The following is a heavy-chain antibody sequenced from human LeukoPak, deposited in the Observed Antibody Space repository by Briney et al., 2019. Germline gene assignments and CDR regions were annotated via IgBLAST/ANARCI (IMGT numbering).Heavy chain of an antibody. D-gene: IGHD6-19*01. V-gene: IGHV4-34*01. Sequence: SETLSLTCAVYGGSFSGYYWSWIRQPPGKGLEWIGEINHSGSTNYNPSLKSRLTISVDTSKNQFSLKLSSVTAADTAVYYCARQGASGWDNWFAPWGQGTLVTVSS. CDR2: INHSGST. CDR3: ARQGASGWDNWFAP. CDR1: GGSFSGYY. J-gene: IGHJ5*02.